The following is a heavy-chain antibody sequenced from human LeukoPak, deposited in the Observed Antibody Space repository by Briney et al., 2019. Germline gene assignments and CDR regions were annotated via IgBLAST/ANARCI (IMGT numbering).Heavy chain of an antibody. CDR2: IYHSGST. CDR3: ARDFVYYESSSYYNWFDP. J-gene: IGHJ5*02. V-gene: IGHV4-4*02. Sequence: PSETLSLTCAVSGGSISSSNWWSWVRQPPGKGLEWIGEIYHSGSTNYNPSLKSRVTISVDKSKNQFSLKLSSVTAADTGVYYCARDFVYYESSSYYNWFDPWGQGTLVTVSS. CDR1: GGSISSSNW. D-gene: IGHD3-22*01.